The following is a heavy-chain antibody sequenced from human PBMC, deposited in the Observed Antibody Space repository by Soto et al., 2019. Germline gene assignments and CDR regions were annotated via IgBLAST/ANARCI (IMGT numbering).Heavy chain of an antibody. V-gene: IGHV3-72*01. D-gene: IGHD3-16*01. J-gene: IGHJ5*02. Sequence: EVQLVESGGGLVQPGGSLRLSCAASGFTLSDHHINWVRQAPGKGLEWLGRTRKRSDSFTTEYAASVKGRFTISSDGSWTLVFLQMNSLKTDDTAVYYGVGESFYAFEAWGQGTLVTVSS. CDR3: VGESFYAFEA. CDR1: GFTLSDHH. CDR2: TRKRSDSFTT.